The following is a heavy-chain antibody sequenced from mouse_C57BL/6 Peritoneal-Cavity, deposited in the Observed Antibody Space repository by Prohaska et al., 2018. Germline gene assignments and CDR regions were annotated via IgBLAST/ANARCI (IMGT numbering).Heavy chain of an antibody. J-gene: IGHJ2*01. CDR1: FTFTSYW. Sequence: FTFTSYWITWVKQRPGQGLEWIGDIYPGSGSTNYNEKFKSKATLTVDTSSSTAYMQLSSLTSEDSAVYYCARDYYADYWGQGTTLTGSS. CDR3: ARDYYADY. CDR2: IYPGSGST. V-gene: IGHV1-55*01.